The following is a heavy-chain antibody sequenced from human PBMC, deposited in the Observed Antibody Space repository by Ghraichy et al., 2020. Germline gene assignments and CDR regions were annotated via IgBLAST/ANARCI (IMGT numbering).Heavy chain of an antibody. CDR2: TFHSGNT. CDR3: AKDHSSTPGQMDV. Sequence: TLSLTCTVSGGAISSGGYYWSWIRQRPGKGLEWIWYTFHSGNTYYNPSLRSRVTLSADTSKNQFSLRVSSVTAADTAVYYCAKDHSSTPGQMDVWGQGTTVTVSS. J-gene: IGHJ6*02. CDR1: GGAISSGGYY. V-gene: IGHV4-31*02. D-gene: IGHD6-19*01.